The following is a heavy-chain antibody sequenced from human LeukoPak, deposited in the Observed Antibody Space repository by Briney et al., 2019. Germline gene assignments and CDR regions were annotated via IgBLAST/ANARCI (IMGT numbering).Heavy chain of an antibody. V-gene: IGHV1-2*02. J-gene: IGHJ4*02. CDR2: INPNSGDT. CDR1: GYTFTGYY. D-gene: IGHD3-9*01. Sequence: ASVKVSCKASGYTFTGYYMHWVRQAPGEGREWMGWINPNSGDTNCAQNFEGRVTMTRDTSISTAYMELSSLRSDDTAVYYCARENFNYDILTGYYYFDSWGQGTLVTVSS. CDR3: ARENFNYDILTGYYYFDS.